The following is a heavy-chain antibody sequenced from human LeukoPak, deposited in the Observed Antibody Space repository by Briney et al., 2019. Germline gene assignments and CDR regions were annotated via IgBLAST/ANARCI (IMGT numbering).Heavy chain of an antibody. CDR2: ISTNSSYI. V-gene: IGHV3-21*01. CDR3: AREAITMVRGVKVKYFDY. Sequence: GGSLRLSCAASGFTFSSYTMNWVRQAPGKGLEWVSSISTNSSYIYYADSVKGRFTISRDNAKNSLYLQMNSLRAEDTAVYYCAREAITMVRGVKVKYFDYWGQGTLVTVSS. D-gene: IGHD3-10*01. J-gene: IGHJ4*02. CDR1: GFTFSSYT.